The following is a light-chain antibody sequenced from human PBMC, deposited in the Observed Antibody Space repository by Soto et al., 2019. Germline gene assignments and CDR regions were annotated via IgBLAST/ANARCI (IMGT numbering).Light chain of an antibody. CDR2: QDS. CDR1: KLGDKY. CDR3: QATGV. J-gene: IGLJ2*01. Sequence: SYELTQPASVSVSPGQTASITCSGDKLGDKYACWYQQKPGQSPVLVIYQDSKRPSGIPERFSGSNSGNTATLTISGTQAMDEADYYCQATGVFGGGTELTVL. V-gene: IGLV3-1*01.